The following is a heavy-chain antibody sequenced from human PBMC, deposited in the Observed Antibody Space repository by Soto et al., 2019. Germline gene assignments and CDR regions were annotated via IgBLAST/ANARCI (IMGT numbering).Heavy chain of an antibody. V-gene: IGHV1-18*01. CDR1: GYTFTSYG. Sequence: QVQLVQSGAEVKKPGASVKVSCKASGYTFTSYGISWVRQAPGQGLEWMGWISAYNGNTNYAQKLQGRVTMTTDTSTSTAYMELRSLRSDDTAVYYCARDLRSSSWDEVYYYYYMDVWGKGTTVTVSS. CDR3: ARDLRSSSWDEVYYYYYMDV. D-gene: IGHD6-13*01. CDR2: ISAYNGNT. J-gene: IGHJ6*03.